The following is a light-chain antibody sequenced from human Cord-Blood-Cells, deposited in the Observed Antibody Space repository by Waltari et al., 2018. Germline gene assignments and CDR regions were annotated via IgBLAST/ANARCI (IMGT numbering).Light chain of an antibody. Sequence: QSALTQPASVSGSPGQSITISCTGTSSDVGGYNYVSWYQQDPGKAPKLMIYDVSNRHAGVSNRCAGSKSGNTASLTISGLQAEDEADYYCSSYTSSSTLVFGGGTKLTVL. CDR2: DVS. V-gene: IGLV2-14*01. CDR3: SSYTSSSTLV. CDR1: SSDVGGYNY. J-gene: IGLJ2*01.